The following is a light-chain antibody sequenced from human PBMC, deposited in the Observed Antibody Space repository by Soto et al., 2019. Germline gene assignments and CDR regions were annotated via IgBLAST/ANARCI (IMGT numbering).Light chain of an antibody. J-gene: IGLJ1*01. CDR2: DVS. Sequence: QSALTQPRSVSGSPGQSVTISCTGTSSDVRGYNYVSWYQQHPGKAPKLMIYDVSKRPSGVPDRFSGSKSGNTASLTISGLQADDEADYYCCSYAGSYTYVFGTGTKLTVL. CDR1: SSDVRGYNY. CDR3: CSYAGSYTYV. V-gene: IGLV2-11*01.